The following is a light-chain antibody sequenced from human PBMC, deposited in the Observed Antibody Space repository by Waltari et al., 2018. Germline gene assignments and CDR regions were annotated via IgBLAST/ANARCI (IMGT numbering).Light chain of an antibody. V-gene: IGKV1-5*03. CDR3: QQYKSSSYT. J-gene: IGKJ2*01. CDR2: MAS. CDR1: QSIVTW. Sequence: DIQMNQSPSTLSASVGDSVTITCRASQSIVTWLAWYQQKPGKAPKLLIYMASRLEGGVPSRFSASGSGTEFTLTISSLQPDDFATYYCQQYKSSSYTFGQGTKLEI.